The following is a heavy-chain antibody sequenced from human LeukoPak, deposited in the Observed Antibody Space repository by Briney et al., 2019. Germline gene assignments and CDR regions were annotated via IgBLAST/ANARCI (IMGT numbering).Heavy chain of an antibody. D-gene: IGHD6-13*01. J-gene: IGHJ4*02. CDR3: ARDAIAAANDYYFDY. CDR2: IKQDGSEK. CDR1: GFTFSSYW. V-gene: IGHV3-7*05. Sequence: GGPLRLSCAASGFTFSSYWMSWVRQAPGKGLEWVANIKQDGSEKYYVDSVKGRFTISRDNAKNSLYLQMNSLRAEDTAVYYCARDAIAAANDYYFDYWGQGTLVTVSS.